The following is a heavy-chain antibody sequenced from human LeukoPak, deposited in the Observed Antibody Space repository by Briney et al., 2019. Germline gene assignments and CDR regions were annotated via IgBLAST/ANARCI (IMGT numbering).Heavy chain of an antibody. Sequence: ASVKVSCKASGYTFTRYGIIWVRQAPGQGLEWMGWISDYNGNRNYAQKLQGRVTMTTDTSTSTAYMELRSLRSDDTAVYYCARDLYRDSLPVSWFDPWGQGTLVTVSS. D-gene: IGHD4-11*01. CDR3: ARDLYRDSLPVSWFDP. V-gene: IGHV1-18*01. CDR2: ISDYNGNR. CDR1: GYTFTRYG. J-gene: IGHJ5*02.